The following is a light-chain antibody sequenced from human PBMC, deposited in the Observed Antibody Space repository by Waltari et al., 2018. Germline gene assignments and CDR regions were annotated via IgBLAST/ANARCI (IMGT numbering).Light chain of an antibody. CDR2: WAS. CDR1: QSVLYSSNNRNY. J-gene: IGKJ3*01. Sequence: DIVMTQSPDSLAVSLGERATINCKSSQSVLYSSNNRNYLAWYQQKPGQPPKLLIYWASTRESWVPERFSGSGSGTDFTLTISSLQAEDVAVYYCQQYYTTPFTFGPGTKAEIK. V-gene: IGKV4-1*01. CDR3: QQYYTTPFT.